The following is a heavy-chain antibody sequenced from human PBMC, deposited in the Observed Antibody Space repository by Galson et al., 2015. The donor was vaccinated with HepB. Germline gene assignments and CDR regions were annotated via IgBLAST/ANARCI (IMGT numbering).Heavy chain of an antibody. CDR1: GFTFSSYG. CDR2: ISYDGSNK. J-gene: IGHJ4*02. CDR3: AREEVGATSTFRRYFDY. V-gene: IGHV3-30*03. D-gene: IGHD1-26*01. Sequence: SLRLSCAASGFTFSSYGMHWVRQAPGKGLEWVAVISYDGSNKYYADSVKGRFTISRDNAKNTLYLQMNSLRAEDTAVYYCAREEVGATSTFRRYFDYWGQGTLVTVSS.